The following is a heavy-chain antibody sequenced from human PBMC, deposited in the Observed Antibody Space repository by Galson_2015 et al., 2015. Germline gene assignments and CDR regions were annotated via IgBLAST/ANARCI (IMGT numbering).Heavy chain of an antibody. CDR3: ARDLVFCTNGVCYWSYFDY. CDR1: GYTFTSYG. D-gene: IGHD2-8*01. V-gene: IGHV1-18*01. J-gene: IGHJ4*02. Sequence: SVKVSCKASGYTFTSYGISWVRQAPGQGLEWMGWISAYNGNTNYAQKLQGRVTMTTDTSTSTAYMELRSLRSDDTAVYYCARDLVFCTNGVCYWSYFDYWGQGTLVTVSS. CDR2: ISAYNGNT.